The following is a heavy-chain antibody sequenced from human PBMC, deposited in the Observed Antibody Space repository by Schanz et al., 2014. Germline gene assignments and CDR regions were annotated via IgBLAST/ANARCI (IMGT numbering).Heavy chain of an antibody. V-gene: IGHV3-23*01. CDR1: GFTFRNYA. CDR2: ISGSGGST. Sequence: VQLLESGGGLVQPGGSLKLSCSASGFTFRNYALSWVRQAPGKGLAWVSAISGSGGSTYYADSVKGRFTISRDNAKNSLYLQMSSLRAEDTAVYYCARDRVQYSSGWYSDSWGQGTLVTVSS. J-gene: IGHJ4*02. CDR3: ARDRVQYSSGWYSDS. D-gene: IGHD6-19*01.